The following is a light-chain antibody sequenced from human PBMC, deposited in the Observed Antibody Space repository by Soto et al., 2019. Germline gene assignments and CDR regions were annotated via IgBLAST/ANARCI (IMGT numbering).Light chain of an antibody. CDR3: QKCYSAPFT. Sequence: DTQMTQSPSSLSASVGDRVTITCRASQGIYSYLAWYQQKPGKVPKILIYAASSLVSGVPSRFSGSGSGTDFTLTISSLQPEDVATYYCQKCYSAPFTFGPGTKVDIK. V-gene: IGKV1-27*01. J-gene: IGKJ3*01. CDR2: AAS. CDR1: QGIYSY.